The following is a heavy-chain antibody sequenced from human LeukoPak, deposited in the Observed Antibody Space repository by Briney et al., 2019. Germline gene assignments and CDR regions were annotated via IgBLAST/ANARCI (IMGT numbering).Heavy chain of an antibody. J-gene: IGHJ4*02. CDR2: IYYSGST. D-gene: IGHD3-3*01. CDR1: GGSISSSSYY. Sequence: PSETLSLTCTVSGGSISSSSYYWSWIRQPPGKGLEWIGSIYYSGSTYYNPSLKSRVTISVDTSKNQFSLKLSSVTAADTAVYYCARASGHYDFWSGQSMPLFDFWGQGTLVTVSS. CDR3: ARASGHYDFWSGQSMPLFDF. V-gene: IGHV4-39*07.